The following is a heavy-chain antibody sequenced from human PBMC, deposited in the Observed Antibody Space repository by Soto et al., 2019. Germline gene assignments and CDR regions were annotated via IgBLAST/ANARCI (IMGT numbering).Heavy chain of an antibody. CDR3: ARYWGGSYSPFDY. V-gene: IGHV4-59*01. J-gene: IGHJ4*02. Sequence: PSETLSLTCTVSGRSISSYYRSWIRQPPGKGLEWIGYIYYSGSTNYNPSLKSRVTISVDTSKNLFSLKLSSVTAADTAVYYCARYWGGSYSPFDYWGQGTLVTVSS. D-gene: IGHD1-26*01. CDR2: IYYSGST. CDR1: GRSISSYY.